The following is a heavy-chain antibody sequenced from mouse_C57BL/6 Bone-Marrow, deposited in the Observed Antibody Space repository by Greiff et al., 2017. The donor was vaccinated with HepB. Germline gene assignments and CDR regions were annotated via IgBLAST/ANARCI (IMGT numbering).Heavy chain of an antibody. D-gene: IGHD2-3*01. CDR1: GYTFTDYE. CDR2: IDPETGGT. Sequence: QVQLQQSGAELVRPGASVTLSCKASGYTFTDYEMHWVKQTPVHGLEWIGAIDPETGGTAYNQKFKGKAILTADKSSSTAYMELRSLTSEDSAVYYCTMRWLLRGCAYWGQGTLVTVSA. CDR3: TMRWLLRGCAY. V-gene: IGHV1-15*01. J-gene: IGHJ3*01.